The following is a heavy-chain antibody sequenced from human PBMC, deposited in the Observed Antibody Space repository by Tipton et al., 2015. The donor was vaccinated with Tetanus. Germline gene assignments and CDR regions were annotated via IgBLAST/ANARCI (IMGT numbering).Heavy chain of an antibody. CDR1: GFTFDDYA. Sequence: SLRLSCAASGFTFDDYATHWVRQAPGKGLEWVSGISWNSGSIGYADSLKGRFTISRDNAKNSLYLQMNSLKTEDTALYYCAKDTVVTPHYGMDVWGQGTTVTVSS. J-gene: IGHJ6*02. D-gene: IGHD2-21*02. V-gene: IGHV3-9*01. CDR2: ISWNSGSI. CDR3: AKDTVVTPHYGMDV.